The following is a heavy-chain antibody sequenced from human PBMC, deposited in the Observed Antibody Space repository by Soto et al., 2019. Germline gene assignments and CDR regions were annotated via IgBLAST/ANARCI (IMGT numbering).Heavy chain of an antibody. Sequence: QVQLEQSGAEVKKAGASGKVSCKASGYTFTSYDINWVRQATGQGLEWMGWMNPNSGNTAYAQKFQGRITMTRNTSISTAYMELSSLRSEDTAVYYCAREKVTSGYPDWGQGTLVTVSS. D-gene: IGHD3-22*01. CDR2: MNPNSGNT. CDR3: AREKVTSGYPD. J-gene: IGHJ4*02. CDR1: GYTFTSYD. V-gene: IGHV1-8*01.